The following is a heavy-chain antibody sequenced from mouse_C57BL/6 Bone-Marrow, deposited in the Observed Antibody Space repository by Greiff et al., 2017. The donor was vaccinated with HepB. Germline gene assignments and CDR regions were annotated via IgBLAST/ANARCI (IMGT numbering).Heavy chain of an antibody. CDR1: GYTFTSYW. CDR2: IDPSDSET. D-gene: IGHD1-1*01. Sequence: VQLQQPGAELVRPGSSVKLSCKASGYTFTSYWMHWVKQRPIQGLEWIGNIDPSDSETHYNQKFKDKATLTVDKSSSTAYMQLSSLTSEDSAVYDCARRNYYGSSYCAMDYWGQGTSVTVSS. J-gene: IGHJ4*01. CDR3: ARRNYYGSSYCAMDY. V-gene: IGHV1-52*01.